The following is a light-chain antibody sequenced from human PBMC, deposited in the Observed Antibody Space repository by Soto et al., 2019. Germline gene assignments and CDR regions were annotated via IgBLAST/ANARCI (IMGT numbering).Light chain of an antibody. CDR1: QSLSRS. J-gene: IGKJ2*01. CDR3: QHLDK. Sequence: EIVLTQSPATLSLSPGERATLSCRASQSLSRSLAWYQQKPGQAPRLLIYDASNRATGIPARFSGSGSGTDFTLTISRLEPEDFAVYYCQHLDKFAQGTKVDIK. CDR2: DAS. V-gene: IGKV3-11*01.